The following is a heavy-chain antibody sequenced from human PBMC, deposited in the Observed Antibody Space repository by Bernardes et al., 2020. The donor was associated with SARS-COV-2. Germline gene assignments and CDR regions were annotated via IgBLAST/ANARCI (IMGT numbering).Heavy chain of an antibody. J-gene: IGHJ6*02. Sequence: GGSLRLSCAASGFTFSNAWMSWVRQAPGKGLEWVGRIKSKTDGGTTDYAAPVKGRFTISRDDSKNTLYLQMNSLKTEDTAVYYCIPTHRRGSGWYLGGYYYYGMDVWGQGTTVTVSS. CDR1: GFTFSNAW. V-gene: IGHV3-15*01. CDR2: IKSKTDGGTT. CDR3: IPTHRRGSGWYLGGYYYYGMDV. D-gene: IGHD6-19*01.